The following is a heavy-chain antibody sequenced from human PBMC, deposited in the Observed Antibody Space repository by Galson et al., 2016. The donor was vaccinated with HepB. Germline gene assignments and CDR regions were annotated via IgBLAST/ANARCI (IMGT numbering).Heavy chain of an antibody. CDR1: GFTFSNYA. Sequence: SLRLSCAASGFTFSNYAMHWVRQAPGKGLEWLAAISSDSSNKYYGDSVKRRFTISRDNSKNTVYLQMNSLRPEDTDIYHCARDGRSYGFAGGDDWGQGTLVTVSS. CDR2: ISSDSSNK. CDR3: ARDGRSYGFAGGDD. J-gene: IGHJ1*01. V-gene: IGHV3-30*04. D-gene: IGHD5-18*01.